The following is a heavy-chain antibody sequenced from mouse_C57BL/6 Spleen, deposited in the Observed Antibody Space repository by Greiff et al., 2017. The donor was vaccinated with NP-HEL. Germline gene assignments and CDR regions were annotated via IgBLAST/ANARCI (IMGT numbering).Heavy chain of an antibody. D-gene: IGHD2-5*01. Sequence: VKLQESGAELVRPGASVKLSCKASGYTFTDYYINWVKQRPGQGLEWIARIYPGSGNTYYNEKFKGKATLTAEKSSSTAYMQLSSLTSEDSAVYFCAGAYYSNWFAYWGQGTLVTVSA. CDR3: AGAYYSNWFAY. V-gene: IGHV1-76*01. J-gene: IGHJ3*01. CDR2: IYPGSGNT. CDR1: GYTFTDYY.